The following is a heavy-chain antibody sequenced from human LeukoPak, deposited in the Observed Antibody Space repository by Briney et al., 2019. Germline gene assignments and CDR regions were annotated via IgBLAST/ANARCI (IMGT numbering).Heavy chain of an antibody. D-gene: IGHD2-15*01. Sequence: GGSLRLSCAASGFTFSSYAMHWVRQAPGKGLEWVAVISYDGSNKYYADSVKGRFTISRDNSKNSLYLQMNSLRVEDTAVYYCARIHGGYPFDYWGQGTLVTVSS. CDR1: GFTFSSYA. J-gene: IGHJ4*02. CDR3: ARIHGGYPFDY. CDR2: ISYDGSNK. V-gene: IGHV3-30*04.